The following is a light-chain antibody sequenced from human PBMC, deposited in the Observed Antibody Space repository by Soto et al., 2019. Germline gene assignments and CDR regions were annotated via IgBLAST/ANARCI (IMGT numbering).Light chain of an antibody. Sequence: DIQMTQSPSSLSASVGDRVTITCRASQSISSYLNWYQQKPGKAPKLLIYAASSLQSGVPSRFSGSGSVTDLTLTISSLQPEDYDTYYCQQSDSTLWTFGQGTKVDIK. CDR2: AAS. J-gene: IGKJ1*01. CDR1: QSISSY. V-gene: IGKV1-39*01. CDR3: QQSDSTLWT.